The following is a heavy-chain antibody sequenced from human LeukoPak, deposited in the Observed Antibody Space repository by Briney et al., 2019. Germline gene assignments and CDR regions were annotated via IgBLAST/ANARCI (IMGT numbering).Heavy chain of an antibody. J-gene: IGHJ4*02. CDR3: TTDRPSRLRYFDWLLTPDY. Sequence: GGSLRLSCAASGFTFSNAWMSWVRQAPGKGLEWVGRIKSKTDGGTTDYAAPVKGRFTISRVDSKNTLYLQMNSLKTEDTAVYYCTTDRPSRLRYFDWLLTPDYWGQGTLVTVSS. CDR1: GFTFSNAW. V-gene: IGHV3-15*01. CDR2: IKSKTDGGTT. D-gene: IGHD3-9*01.